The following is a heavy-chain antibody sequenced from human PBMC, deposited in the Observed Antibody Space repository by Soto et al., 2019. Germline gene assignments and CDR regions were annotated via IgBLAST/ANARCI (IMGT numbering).Heavy chain of an antibody. J-gene: IGHJ3*02. V-gene: IGHV1-18*01. CDR3: ARVDCSSTSCDELYI. Sequence: QVQLVQSGAEVKKPGASVKVSCKASGYTFTSYGISWVRQAHGQGREWMGWISAYNGNTKYAQKLQGRVTMTTDTSTSTAYMELRSLKSDDTSVYYCARVDCSSTSCDELYIWGQGTMVTVSS. CDR1: GYTFTSYG. CDR2: ISAYNGNT. D-gene: IGHD2-2*01.